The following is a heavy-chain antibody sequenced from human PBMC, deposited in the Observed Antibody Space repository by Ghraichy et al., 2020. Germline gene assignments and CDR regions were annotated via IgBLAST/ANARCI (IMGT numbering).Heavy chain of an antibody. Sequence: ASVKVSCKASGYTFTSYDINWVRQATGQGLEWMGWMNPNSGNTGYAQKFQGRVTMTRNTSISTAYMELSSLRSEDTAVYYCARHGGGYQLLGYYYYGMDVWGQGTTVTVSS. CDR3: ARHGGGYQLLGYYYYGMDV. V-gene: IGHV1-8*01. J-gene: IGHJ6*02. CDR2: MNPNSGNT. CDR1: GYTFTSYD. D-gene: IGHD2-2*01.